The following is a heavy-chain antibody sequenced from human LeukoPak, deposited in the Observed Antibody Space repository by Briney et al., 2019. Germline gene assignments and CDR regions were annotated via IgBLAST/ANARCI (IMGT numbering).Heavy chain of an antibody. Sequence: ASVKVSCKASGYTFTGYYIHWVRQATGQGLEWMGWINPKSGGTNYAQKFQGRVTMTRDTSISTAYMELSRLRSDDTAVYYCATDRSAMVPYNWFDPWGQGTLVTVSS. J-gene: IGHJ5*02. CDR3: ATDRSAMVPYNWFDP. CDR2: INPKSGGT. D-gene: IGHD5-18*01. V-gene: IGHV1-2*02. CDR1: GYTFTGYY.